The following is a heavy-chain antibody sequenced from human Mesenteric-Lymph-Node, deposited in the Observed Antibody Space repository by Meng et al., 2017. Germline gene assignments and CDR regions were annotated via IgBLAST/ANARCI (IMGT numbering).Heavy chain of an antibody. Sequence: SETLSLTCTVSGGSISSSSYYWGWIRQPPGKGLEWIGSSSYRGGTYYNPPLKSRVTISVDTSKNQFSLKLSSVTAADTAGDYCARDPPPDGFDIWGQGTMVTVSS. V-gene: IGHV4-39*07. CDR2: SSYRGGT. CDR3: ARDPPPDGFDI. J-gene: IGHJ3*02. CDR1: GGSISSSSYY.